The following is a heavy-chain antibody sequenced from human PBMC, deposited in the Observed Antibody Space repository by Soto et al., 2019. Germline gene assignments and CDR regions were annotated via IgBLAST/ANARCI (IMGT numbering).Heavy chain of an antibody. Sequence: QVQLVQSGAEVKKPGASVKVSCKASGYTFTSYGISWVRQAPGQGLEWMGWINAYNGNTNYAQKLQGRVTMTTDTTTRTDYMELKSRRSDDTAVYYCASDRTVVIDYWGQGTLVPVSS. J-gene: IGHJ4*02. CDR3: ASDRTVVIDY. CDR2: INAYNGNT. D-gene: IGHD4-17*01. CDR1: GYTFTSYG. V-gene: IGHV1-18*01.